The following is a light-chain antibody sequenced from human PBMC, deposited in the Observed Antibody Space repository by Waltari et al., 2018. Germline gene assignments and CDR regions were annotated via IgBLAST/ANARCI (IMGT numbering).Light chain of an antibody. V-gene: IGLV3-19*01. CDR3: HSRDSSGDVV. CDR1: SLRTYY. Sequence: SSELTQDPAVSVALGQTVRITCQGDSLRTYYVSWFHQKPGQAPALVIYGKNNRPSGIPDRVSASSSGSTASLTIIGAQAEDEADYYCHSRDSSGDVVIGGGTKLTVV. J-gene: IGLJ2*01. CDR2: GKN.